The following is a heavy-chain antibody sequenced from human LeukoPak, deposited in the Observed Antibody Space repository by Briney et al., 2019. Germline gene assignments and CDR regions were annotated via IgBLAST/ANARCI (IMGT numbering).Heavy chain of an antibody. CDR3: ASVGNFDY. CDR2: IYYSGST. V-gene: IGHV4-39*01. Sequence: SETLSLTCTVPGGSISSSSYYWGWVRQPPGKGLEWIGSIYYSGSTYYNPSLKSRVTISVDTSKNQFSLKLSSVTAADTAVYYCASVGNFDYWGQGTLVTVSS. J-gene: IGHJ4*02. D-gene: IGHD1-26*01. CDR1: GGSISSSSYY.